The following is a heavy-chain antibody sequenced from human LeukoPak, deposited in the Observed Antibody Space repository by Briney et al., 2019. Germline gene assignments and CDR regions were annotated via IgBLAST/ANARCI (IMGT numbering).Heavy chain of an antibody. D-gene: IGHD3-16*01. CDR3: AREDWGGFWGYYYYGMDV. Sequence: QTGGSLRLSCAASGFTFSSYAIHWVRQAPGKGLEWVAVISYDGSNKYYADSVKGRFTISRDNSKNTLYLQMNSLRAEDTAVYYCAREDWGGFWGYYYYGMDVWGQGTTVTVSS. J-gene: IGHJ6*02. V-gene: IGHV3-30*04. CDR1: GFTFSSYA. CDR2: ISYDGSNK.